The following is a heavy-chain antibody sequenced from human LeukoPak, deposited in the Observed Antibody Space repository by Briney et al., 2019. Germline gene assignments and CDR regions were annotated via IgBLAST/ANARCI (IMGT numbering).Heavy chain of an antibody. J-gene: IGHJ3*02. Sequence: ASVKVSCKASGYTFTSYYIHWVRQAPGQGLEWMGIINPSGGGTNYAQKLQDRVTMTRDMSTSTVYMELSSLRSDDTAVYFCARDSPKGWLGDEPFDIWGQGTMVTVSS. CDR1: GYTFTSYY. CDR3: ARDSPKGWLGDEPFDI. CDR2: INPSGGGT. D-gene: IGHD5-24*01. V-gene: IGHV1-46*01.